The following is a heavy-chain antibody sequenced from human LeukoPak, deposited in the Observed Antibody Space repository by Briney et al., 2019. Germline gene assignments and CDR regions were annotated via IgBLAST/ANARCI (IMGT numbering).Heavy chain of an antibody. CDR2: IYSGGST. D-gene: IGHD2-2*01. V-gene: IGHV3-66*01. Sequence: GGSLRLFCAASGFTVSSNSMSWVRQAPGKGLEWVSVIYSGGSTYYADSVKGRFTISRDNSKNTLYLQMNSLRAEDTAVYYCARYCSSTSCYAGSFDYWGQGTLVSVSS. CDR1: GFTVSSNS. CDR3: ARYCSSTSCYAGSFDY. J-gene: IGHJ4*02.